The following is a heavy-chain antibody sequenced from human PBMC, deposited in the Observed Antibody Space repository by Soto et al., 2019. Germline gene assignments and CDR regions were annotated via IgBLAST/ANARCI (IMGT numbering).Heavy chain of an antibody. D-gene: IGHD2-15*01. V-gene: IGHV3-21*01. CDR3: ARDVGYCSGGSCYALYAFDI. CDR1: GFTFSSYS. Sequence: EVQLVESGGGLVKPGGSLRLSCATSGFTFSSYSMNWVRQAPGKGLEWVLSISSSSSYIYYGDSVRGRFTISRDNAKNSLSLQMNSLSAEDTAVYYCARDVGYCSGGSCYALYAFDIWGQGTMVTVSS. J-gene: IGHJ3*02. CDR2: ISSSSSYI.